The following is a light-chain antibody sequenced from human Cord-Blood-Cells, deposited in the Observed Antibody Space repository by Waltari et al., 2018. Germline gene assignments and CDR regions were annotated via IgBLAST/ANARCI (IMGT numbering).Light chain of an antibody. CDR3: SSYAGSNNVV. CDR1: SSAVGGYNY. V-gene: IGLV2-8*01. Sequence: QSALTQPPSASGSPGQSVTIPCTGTSSAVGGYNYVSWYQPHPGKAPKLIIYEVSKRPSGVPDRFSGSKSGNTASLTVSGLQAEDEADYYCSSYAGSNNVVFGGGTKLTVL. CDR2: EVS. J-gene: IGLJ2*01.